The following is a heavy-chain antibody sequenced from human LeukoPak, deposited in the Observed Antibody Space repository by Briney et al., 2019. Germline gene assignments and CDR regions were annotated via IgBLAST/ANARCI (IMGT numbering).Heavy chain of an antibody. Sequence: PSETLSLTCTVSGGSISSSSYYWGWIRQPPGKGLEWIGSICYSGSTYYNPSLKSRVTISVDTSKNQFSLKLSSVTAADTAVYYCARLVRGVIQYYFDYWGQGTLVTVSS. J-gene: IGHJ4*02. CDR3: ARLVRGVIQYYFDY. D-gene: IGHD3-10*01. V-gene: IGHV4-39*01. CDR1: GGSISSSSYY. CDR2: ICYSGST.